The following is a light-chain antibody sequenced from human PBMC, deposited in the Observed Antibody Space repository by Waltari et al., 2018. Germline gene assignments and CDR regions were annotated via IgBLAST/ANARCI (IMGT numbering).Light chain of an antibody. CDR2: GNR. V-gene: IGLV1-44*01. CDR1: TSTIGSQT. J-gene: IGLJ3*02. CDR3: ATWDDSLNTPV. Sequence: QSVLTQPPSVSGAPGQRVTISCSGTTSTIGSQTMSWPPHVPGPAPKNLIHGNRRRPSGVPDRFSGSKSATSASLDINGLHSDDEAVYYRATWDDSLNTPVFGGGTKVTVL.